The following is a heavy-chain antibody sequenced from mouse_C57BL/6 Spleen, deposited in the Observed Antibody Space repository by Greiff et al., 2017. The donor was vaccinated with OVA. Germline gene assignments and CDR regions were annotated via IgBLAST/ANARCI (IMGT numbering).Heavy chain of an antibody. D-gene: IGHD1-1*01. CDR2: INPSNGGT. CDR3: ARNPLRFYAMDY. V-gene: IGHV1-53*01. J-gene: IGHJ4*01. CDR1: GYTFTSYW. Sequence: QVQLKQPGTELVKPGASVKLSCKASGYTFTSYWMHWVKQRPGQGLEWIGNINPSNGGTNYNEKFKSKATLTVDKSSSTAYMQLSSLTSEDSAVYYCARNPLRFYAMDYWGQGTSVTVSS.